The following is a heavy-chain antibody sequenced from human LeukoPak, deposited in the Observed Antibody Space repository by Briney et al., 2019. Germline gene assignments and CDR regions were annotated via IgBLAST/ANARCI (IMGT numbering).Heavy chain of an antibody. J-gene: IGHJ6*02. Sequence: GGSLRLSCAASGLTFSSYAMSWVRQAPGKGLEWVSAISGSGGSTYYADSVKGRFTISRDNSKNTLYLQMNSLRAEDTAVYYCAKDGWIQLRPYYYYGMDVWGQGTTVTVSS. CDR3: AKDGWIQLRPYYYYGMDV. D-gene: IGHD5-18*01. CDR1: GLTFSSYA. CDR2: ISGSGGST. V-gene: IGHV3-23*01.